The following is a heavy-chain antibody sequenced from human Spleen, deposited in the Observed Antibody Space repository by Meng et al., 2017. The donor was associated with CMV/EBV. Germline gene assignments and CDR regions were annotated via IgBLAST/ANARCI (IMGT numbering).Heavy chain of an antibody. D-gene: IGHD2-2*01. V-gene: IGHV3-20*03. Sequence: TFDDYGMSWVRQAPGKGLEWVSGINWNSGYTAYADSVKGRFTISRDNAKNSLYLQMSSLRAEDTALYYCARSLGYCDTTSCYTASDYWGQGTLVTVSS. CDR1: TFDDYG. CDR2: INWNSGYT. CDR3: ARSLGYCDTTSCYTASDY. J-gene: IGHJ4*02.